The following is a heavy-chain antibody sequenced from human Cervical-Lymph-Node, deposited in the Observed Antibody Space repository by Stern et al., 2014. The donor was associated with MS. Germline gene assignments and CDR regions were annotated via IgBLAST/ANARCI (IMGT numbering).Heavy chain of an antibody. Sequence: VQLQESGPGLVKPSQTLSLTCTVSGGSISSGGYYWSWIRQHPGKGLEWIGYIYYSGSTHYNPSLKSRVTISVDTSKNQFSLKLSSVTAADTAVYYCARVSYDFWSGYYVFDYWGQGTLVTVSS. CDR1: GGSISSGGYY. J-gene: IGHJ4*02. CDR2: IYYSGST. CDR3: ARVSYDFWSGYYVFDY. D-gene: IGHD3-3*01. V-gene: IGHV4-31*03.